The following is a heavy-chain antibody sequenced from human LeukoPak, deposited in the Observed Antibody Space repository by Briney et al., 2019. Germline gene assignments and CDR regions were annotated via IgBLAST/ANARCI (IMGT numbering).Heavy chain of an antibody. D-gene: IGHD5-18*01. V-gene: IGHV3-30*02. CDR3: AKRGNVDTAMVKDY. CDR1: GFTFSSYG. CDR2: IRYDGSNK. Sequence: GGSLRLSCAASGFTFSSYGMHWVRQAPGKGLEWVAFIRYDGSNKYYADSVKGRFTISRDNSKNTLYLQMNSLRAEDTAVYYCAKRGNVDTAMVKDYWGRGTLVTVSS. J-gene: IGHJ4*02.